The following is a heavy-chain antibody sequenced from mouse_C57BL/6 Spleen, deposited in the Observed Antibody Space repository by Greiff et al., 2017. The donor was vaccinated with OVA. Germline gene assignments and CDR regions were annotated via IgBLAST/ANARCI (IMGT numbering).Heavy chain of an antibody. Sequence: VHVKQSGPELVKPGASVKISCKASGYSFTDYNMNWVKQSNGKSLEWIGVINPNYGTTSYNQKFKGKATLTVDQSSSTAYMQLNSLTSEDSAVYYCARGGYYGSPLDYWGQGTTLTVSS. D-gene: IGHD1-1*01. CDR2: INPNYGTT. J-gene: IGHJ2*01. CDR3: ARGGYYGSPLDY. CDR1: GYSFTDYN. V-gene: IGHV1-39*01.